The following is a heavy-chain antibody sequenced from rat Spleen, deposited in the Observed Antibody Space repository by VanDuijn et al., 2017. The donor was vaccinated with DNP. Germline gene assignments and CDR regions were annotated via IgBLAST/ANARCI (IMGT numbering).Heavy chain of an antibody. V-gene: IGHV3-3*01. CDR3: TRGDILRSFDY. D-gene: IGHD1-6*01. CDR1: GYSITSCCR. CDR2: INSAGSI. Sequence: VQLQESGPGLVEPSQSLSLTCSVTGYSITSCCRWTWIRKFPGHKLEWMGYINSAGSIEYNPSLKGRISITSDTSKNQFFLQVNSVTTDDTATYYCTRGDILRSFDYWGQGTPVTVSS. J-gene: IGHJ4*01.